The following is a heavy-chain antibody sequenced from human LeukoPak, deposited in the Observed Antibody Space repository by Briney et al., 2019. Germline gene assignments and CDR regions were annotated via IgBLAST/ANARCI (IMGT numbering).Heavy chain of an antibody. J-gene: IGHJ4*02. V-gene: IGHV3-23*01. CDR3: AKPLVSDYYDSSGYWGY. CDR2: ISGSGDST. D-gene: IGHD3-22*01. CDR1: GFTFSSYA. Sequence: GGSLRLSCAASGFTFSSYAMSWVRQARGKGLEWVSAISGSGDSTYYSDSVKGRFTISRDNSKNTLYVQMNSLRAEDTAVYYCAKPLVSDYYDSSGYWGYWGQGTLVTVSS.